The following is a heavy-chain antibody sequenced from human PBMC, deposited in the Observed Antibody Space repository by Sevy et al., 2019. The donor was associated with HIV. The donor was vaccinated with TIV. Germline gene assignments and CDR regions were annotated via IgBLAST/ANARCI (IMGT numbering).Heavy chain of an antibody. D-gene: IGHD2-2*01. CDR1: GFTFSSYE. CDR2: ISSSGSTI. Sequence: GGSLRLSCAASGFTFSSYEMNWVRQAPGKGLEWVSYISSSGSTIYYADSLKGRFTISRDNAKNSLYLQMNSLRAEDTAVYYCARGDIVVVPAAMRGFDYWGQGTLVTVSS. CDR3: ARGDIVVVPAAMRGFDY. J-gene: IGHJ4*02. V-gene: IGHV3-48*03.